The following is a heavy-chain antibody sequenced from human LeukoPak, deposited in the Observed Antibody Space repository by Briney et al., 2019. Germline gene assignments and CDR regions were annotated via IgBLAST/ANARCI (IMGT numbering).Heavy chain of an antibody. D-gene: IGHD5-12*01. CDR1: GDSISSSSNY. Sequence: SETLSLTCTVSGDSISSSSNYWGWIRQSPGKGLEWIGSINHSGSTYYNPSLKSRVTISVDTSKNQFSLKLSSVTAADTAVYYCARDRHSRYVTPPFFDYWGQGTLVTVSS. CDR3: ARDRHSRYVTPPFFDY. J-gene: IGHJ4*02. CDR2: INHSGST. V-gene: IGHV4-39*07.